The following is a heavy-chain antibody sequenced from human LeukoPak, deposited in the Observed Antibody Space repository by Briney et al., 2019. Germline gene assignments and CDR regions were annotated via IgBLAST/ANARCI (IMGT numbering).Heavy chain of an antibody. CDR3: VTVEYCSGGSCLLDY. CDR1: GYTLTELS. Sequence: ASVKVSCKVSGYTLTELSMHWVRQAPGKGLEWMGGFDPEDGETIYAQKFQGRVTMTEDTTTDTAYMELSSQRSEDTAVYYCVTVEYCSGGSCLLDYWGQGTLVTVSS. V-gene: IGHV1-24*01. CDR2: FDPEDGET. J-gene: IGHJ4*02. D-gene: IGHD2-15*01.